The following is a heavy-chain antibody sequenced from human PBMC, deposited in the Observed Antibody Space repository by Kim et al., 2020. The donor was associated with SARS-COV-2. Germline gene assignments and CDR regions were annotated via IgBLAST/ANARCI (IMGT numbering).Heavy chain of an antibody. CDR2: NT. V-gene: IGHV1-3*01. Sequence: NTKYSQKFQGRVTITRDTSASTAYMELSSLRSEDTAVYYCARGYFSWFDPWGQGTLVTVSS. J-gene: IGHJ5*02. CDR3: ARGYFSWFDP. D-gene: IGHD3-22*01.